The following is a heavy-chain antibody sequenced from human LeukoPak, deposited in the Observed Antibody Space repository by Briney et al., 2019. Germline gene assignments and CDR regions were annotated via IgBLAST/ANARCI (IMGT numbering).Heavy chain of an antibody. V-gene: IGHV3-69-1*01. CDR2: MTSSNTI. CDR3: QASTPNSAFDC. D-gene: IGHD1-1*01. J-gene: IGHJ4*02. CDR1: GFTFSSYS. Sequence: PGGSLRLSCAASGFTFSSYSMNWVRQAPGKGLEWVATMTSSNTIYYADSVKGRFTISRDNAENTLYLQMSGLRTEDTAVYYCQASTPNSAFDCWGQGTLVTVSS.